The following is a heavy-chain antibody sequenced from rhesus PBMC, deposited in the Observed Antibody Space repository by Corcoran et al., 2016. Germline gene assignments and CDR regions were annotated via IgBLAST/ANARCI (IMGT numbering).Heavy chain of an antibody. Sequence: QVTLKESGPALVKPTQTLTLTCTFSGFSISTSGTGVGWIRQPPGKALEWLASIYWNDSKYYSTARKSRLTISKDTSKSQVVLAMTNMDPVDTATYYCARALRGYSGYSSGTFGYWGQGVLVTVSS. CDR3: ARALRGYSGYSSGTFGY. V-gene: IGHV2-95*01. CDR1: GFSISTSGTG. CDR2: IYWNDSK. J-gene: IGHJ4*01. D-gene: IGHD5-30*01.